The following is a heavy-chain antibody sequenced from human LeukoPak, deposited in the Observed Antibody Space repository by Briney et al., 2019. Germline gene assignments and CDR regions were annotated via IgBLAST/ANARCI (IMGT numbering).Heavy chain of an antibody. CDR1: GFICRSYA. D-gene: IGHD3-10*01. CDR3: AKEKSRRFDFDY. Sequence: GGSLRLSCAASGFICRSYAMSWVRQAPGKGLEWVSSLSAGGGGAYYADSVRGRFTISRDDSKNTLYLQMNSLRVEDTTRYYCAKEKSRRFDFDYWGQGTLATVSS. V-gene: IGHV3-23*01. CDR2: LSAGGGGA. J-gene: IGHJ4*02.